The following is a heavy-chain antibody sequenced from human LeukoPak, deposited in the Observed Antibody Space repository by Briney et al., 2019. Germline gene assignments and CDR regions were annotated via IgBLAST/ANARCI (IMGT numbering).Heavy chain of an antibody. D-gene: IGHD3-16*01. V-gene: IGHV3-23*01. CDR2: NGGTGVRT. Sequence: QTGGSLRLSCASSGLTFSSYAMSWVRQAPGKGLEWVSTNGGTGVRTYYADSVKGRFTISRDNSKNTLYLQINSLRAEDTAVYFCAKDRLGGPYFFHYWGQGTLVTVSS. CDR3: AKDRLGGPYFFHY. J-gene: IGHJ4*02. CDR1: GLTFSSYA.